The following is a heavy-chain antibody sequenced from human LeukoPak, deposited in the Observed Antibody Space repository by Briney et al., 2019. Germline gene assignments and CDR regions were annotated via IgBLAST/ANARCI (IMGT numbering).Heavy chain of an antibody. Sequence: SETLSLTCTVSGGSISSYYWSWIRQPAGKGLEWIGRIYTSGSTNYNPSLKSRVTMSVDTSKNQFSLKLSSVTAADTAVYYCARAYYDFWSGYFDYWGQGTLVTVSS. D-gene: IGHD3-3*01. CDR2: IYTSGST. J-gene: IGHJ4*02. V-gene: IGHV4-4*07. CDR1: GGSISSYY. CDR3: ARAYYDFWSGYFDY.